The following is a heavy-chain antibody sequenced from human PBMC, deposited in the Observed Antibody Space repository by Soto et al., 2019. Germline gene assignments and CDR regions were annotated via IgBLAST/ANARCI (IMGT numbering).Heavy chain of an antibody. D-gene: IGHD3-22*01. Sequence: GASVKVSCKASGYTINSYGISWAQQDPGQGLEWMGWISAYNGNTNYAQKLQGRVTMTTDTSTSTAYMELRSLRSDDTAVYYCARGGTMIVVDAFDIWGQGTMVTVSS. CDR3: ARGGTMIVVDAFDI. CDR2: ISAYNGNT. J-gene: IGHJ3*02. CDR1: GYTINSYG. V-gene: IGHV1-18*01.